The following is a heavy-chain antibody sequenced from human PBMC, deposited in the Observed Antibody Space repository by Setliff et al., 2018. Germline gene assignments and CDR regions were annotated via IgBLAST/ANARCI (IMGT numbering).Heavy chain of an antibody. Sequence: PGGSLRLSCAASGFTFSAYSMNWVRQAPGKGLEWVSSSSSTGRYTFYADSVKGRFTVSKDNAKNSLSLQMDGLRAEDTSVYYCGRDVFDFRTGQGGPWGQGTRGTVSS. J-gene: IGHJ5*02. D-gene: IGHD3-3*01. CDR2: SSSTGRYT. CDR3: GRDVFDFRTGQGGP. V-gene: IGHV3-21*06. CDR1: GFTFSAYS.